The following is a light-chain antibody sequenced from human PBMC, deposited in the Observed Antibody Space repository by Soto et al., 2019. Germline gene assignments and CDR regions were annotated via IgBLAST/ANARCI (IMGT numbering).Light chain of an antibody. CDR3: QHYKRDSEA. J-gene: IGKJ1*01. CDR1: QSVSSSY. V-gene: IGKV3-20*01. CDR2: CSS. Sequence: EIVFTQSPFTLSLSPGERATISFRASQSVSSSYLAWYQQKPGQAPRLVIACSSSSATGSPDRFSGSGSVTDFTRTISSLHPYYCDNYYLQHYKRDSEAFGQGTKVDIK.